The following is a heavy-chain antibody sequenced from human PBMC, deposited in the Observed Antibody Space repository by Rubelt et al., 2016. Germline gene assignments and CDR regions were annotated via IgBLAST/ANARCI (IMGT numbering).Heavy chain of an antibody. Sequence: QVQLKQWGAGLLKPSETLSVTCAVYGGSFSGYYWTWIRQPPGKGLEWIGEINHGGSTNHNPSLKSRVTIAVDTSKKQFSLKLTSVTAADSAVYYCASSWYMVWWGQGTRVTVSS. CDR3: ASSWYMVW. J-gene: IGHJ4*02. CDR1: GGSFSGYY. D-gene: IGHD6-13*01. CDR2: INHGGST. V-gene: IGHV4-34*01.